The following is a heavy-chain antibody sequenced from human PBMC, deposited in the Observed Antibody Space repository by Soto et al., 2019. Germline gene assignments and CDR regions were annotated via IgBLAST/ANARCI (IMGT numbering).Heavy chain of an antibody. CDR1: GFSVKGNY. D-gene: IGHD2-15*01. V-gene: IGHV3-53*01. CDR2: VYSAGMT. CDR3: AKGLVVVVAATTPFDY. J-gene: IGHJ4*02. Sequence: GGSLRLSCAPSGFSVKGNYMGWVRQASGKGLEWVSVVYSAGMTYYADSVKGRFTISRDNSKNTLYLQMNSLRAEDTAVYYCAKGLVVVVAATTPFDYWGQGTLVTVSS.